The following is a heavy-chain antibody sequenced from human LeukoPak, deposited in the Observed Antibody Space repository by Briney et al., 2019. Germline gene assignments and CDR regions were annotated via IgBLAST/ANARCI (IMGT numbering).Heavy chain of an antibody. CDR2: INPNSGGT. Sequence: GASVKVSCKASGNTFTDYYMHWVRQAPGQGLEWMGWINPNSGGTNYAQNFQGRVTLTRDMSTTTVYMELNSLRSEDTAIYYCARVWEAVAGNYGVIDYWGQGTLVTVSS. V-gene: IGHV1-2*02. D-gene: IGHD4-17*01. CDR1: GNTFTDYY. J-gene: IGHJ4*02. CDR3: ARVWEAVAGNYGVIDY.